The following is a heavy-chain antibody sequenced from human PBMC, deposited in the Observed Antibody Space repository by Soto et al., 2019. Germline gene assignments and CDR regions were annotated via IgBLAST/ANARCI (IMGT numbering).Heavy chain of an antibody. CDR2: IIPIFGTA. J-gene: IGHJ3*02. Sequence: QVQLVQSGAEVKKPGSSVKVSCKASGGTFSSYAISWVRQAPGQGLEWMGGIIPIFGTANYAQKVQGRVTITADESTSTAYMELSSLRSEDTAVYYCARGGGGSYTRGVAFDIWGQGTMVTVSS. CDR1: GGTFSSYA. D-gene: IGHD1-26*01. CDR3: ARGGGGSYTRGVAFDI. V-gene: IGHV1-69*01.